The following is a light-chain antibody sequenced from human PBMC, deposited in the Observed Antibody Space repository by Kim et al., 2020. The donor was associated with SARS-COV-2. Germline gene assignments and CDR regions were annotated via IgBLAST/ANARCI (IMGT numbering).Light chain of an antibody. CDR3: QQYHNWPLT. Sequence: VAPVERATLSCRATQDISSSLAWYQQKPGQPPRLLIYGASTRATGVPARFSGSESGTEFTLTISSLQSEDFAVYYCQQYHNWPLTFGGGTKVEIK. CDR2: GAS. J-gene: IGKJ4*01. V-gene: IGKV3-15*01. CDR1: QDISSS.